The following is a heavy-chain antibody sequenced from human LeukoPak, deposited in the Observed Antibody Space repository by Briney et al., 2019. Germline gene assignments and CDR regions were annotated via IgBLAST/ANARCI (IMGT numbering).Heavy chain of an antibody. CDR2: ISSSSSYI. V-gene: IGHV3-21*01. D-gene: IGHD4-17*01. CDR1: GFTFSSYS. Sequence: GGSLRLSCAASGFTFSSYSMNWVRQAPGKGLEWVSSISSSSSYIYYADSVKGRFTISRDNAKNSLYLQMNSLRAEDTAVYYCASYGDYGGGVDIWGQGTMVTVSS. CDR3: ASYGDYGGGVDI. J-gene: IGHJ3*02.